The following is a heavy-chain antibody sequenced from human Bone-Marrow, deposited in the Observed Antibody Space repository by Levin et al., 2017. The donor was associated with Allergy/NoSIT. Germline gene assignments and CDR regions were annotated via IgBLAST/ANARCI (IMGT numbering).Heavy chain of an antibody. V-gene: IGHV1-46*01. CDR2: VNPSGGST. CDR3: ARLTYSSESGDYFYGGFFDS. J-gene: IGHJ4*02. D-gene: IGHD3-22*01. CDR1: GYTFTTYY. Sequence: GESLKISCKASGYTFTTYYIHWVRQAPGQGLEWMGIVNPSGGSTTYAQNFKDRVTMTRDTSTSTVYMELSSLRSDDTAVYYCARLTYSSESGDYFYGGFFDSWGQGTLVTVSS.